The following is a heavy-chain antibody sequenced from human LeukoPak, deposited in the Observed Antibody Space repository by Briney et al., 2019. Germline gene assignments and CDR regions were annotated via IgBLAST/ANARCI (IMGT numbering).Heavy chain of an antibody. J-gene: IGHJ4*02. CDR1: GYSFTTYW. V-gene: IGHV5-51*01. Sequence: GESLKISCKGSGYSFTTYWIGWVRQMPGKGLECMGIIYPGDSDTRYSPSFQGQVTISADKSISTAYLQWSSLKASDTAMYYCARLVRGVIIRGGYFDYWGQGTLVTVSS. CDR2: IYPGDSDT. CDR3: ARLVRGVIIRGGYFDY. D-gene: IGHD3-10*01.